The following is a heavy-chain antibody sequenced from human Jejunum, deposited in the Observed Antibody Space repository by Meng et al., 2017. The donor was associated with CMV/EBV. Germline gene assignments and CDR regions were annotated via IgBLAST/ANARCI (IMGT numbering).Heavy chain of an antibody. V-gene: IGHV1-2*02. CDR2: IYPRSGDP. Sequence: PWVRQAPGRGLESMGWIYPRSGDPTYAQKYQGRITMTRDTSITTDYMELSRLTSDDTAVYYCARVGAFCSSTSCYNAPLLEYWGQGTLVTVSS. J-gene: IGHJ4*02. D-gene: IGHD2-2*02. CDR3: ARVGAFCSSTSCYNAPLLEY.